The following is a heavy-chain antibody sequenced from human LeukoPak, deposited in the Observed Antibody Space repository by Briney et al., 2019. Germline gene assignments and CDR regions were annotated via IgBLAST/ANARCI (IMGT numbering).Heavy chain of an antibody. CDR2: INHSGST. CDR1: GGSSSGYY. J-gene: IGHJ5*02. V-gene: IGHV4-34*01. CDR3: AKARDIVVVPAAEIDRFDP. Sequence: SETLSLTCAVYGGSSSGYYWSWIRQPPGKGLEWIGEINHSGSTNYNPSLKSRVTISVDTSKNQFSLKLSSVTAADTAVYYCAKARDIVVVPAAEIDRFDPWGQGTLVTVSS. D-gene: IGHD2-2*01.